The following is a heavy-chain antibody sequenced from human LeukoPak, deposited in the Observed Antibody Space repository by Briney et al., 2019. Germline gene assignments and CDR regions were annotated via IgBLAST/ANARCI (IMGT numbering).Heavy chain of an antibody. Sequence: SETLSLTCAVSGGSISSSNWWSWVRQPPGKGLEWIGEIYHSGSTNYNPSLKSRVTISVDKSKNQFSLKLSSVTAADTAAYYCARVNYYDSSGYYYLDYWGQGTLVTVSS. V-gene: IGHV4-4*02. CDR2: IYHSGST. CDR1: GGSISSSNW. CDR3: ARVNYYDSSGYYYLDY. D-gene: IGHD3-22*01. J-gene: IGHJ4*02.